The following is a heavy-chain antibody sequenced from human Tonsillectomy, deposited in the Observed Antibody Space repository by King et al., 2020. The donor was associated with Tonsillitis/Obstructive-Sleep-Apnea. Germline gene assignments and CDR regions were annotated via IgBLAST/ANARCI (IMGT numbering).Heavy chain of an antibody. CDR1: GVTFRSYF. Sequence: VQLVESGGGVGQPGRSLRLSCAASGVTFRSYFMHWVCQAAGKGLEWVADISHDGRNKHYADSVKGRFTISRDNSKNTLYLQMNSLRAEDTAEYYCARDHFMEGRGKGTTVTVSS. CDR2: ISHDGRNK. V-gene: IGHV3-30*01. J-gene: IGHJ6*03. CDR3: ARDHFMEG.